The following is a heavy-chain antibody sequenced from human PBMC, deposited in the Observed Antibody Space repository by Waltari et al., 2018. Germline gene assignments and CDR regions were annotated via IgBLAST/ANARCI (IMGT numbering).Heavy chain of an antibody. V-gene: IGHV3-23*04. D-gene: IGHD1-20*01. CDR2: IGGGGTT. CDR1: GFTLNNYD. J-gene: IGHJ4*02. Sequence: EVQLVESGGGLVQPGGSLRLSCAASGFTLNNYDMRWVRQAPGKGLEWVSTIGGGGTTYFADSVKGRFTISRDNSRNTVYLQMNSLRAEDTAVYYCAKGGITGSHYFEYWGQGTLVAVSS. CDR3: AKGGITGSHYFEY.